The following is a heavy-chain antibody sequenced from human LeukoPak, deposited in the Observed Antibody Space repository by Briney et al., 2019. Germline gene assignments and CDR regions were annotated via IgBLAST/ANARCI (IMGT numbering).Heavy chain of an antibody. D-gene: IGHD7-27*01. CDR1: GGSISSYY. CDR2: IYYSGST. CDR3: ARDPTGAFPDY. Sequence: SETLSLTCTVSGGSISSYYWSWIRQHPGKGLEWIGYIYYSGSTYYNPSLKSRLTISVDTSKNQFSLKLSSVTAADTAVYYCARDPTGAFPDYWGQGTLVTVSS. V-gene: IGHV4-59*06. J-gene: IGHJ4*02.